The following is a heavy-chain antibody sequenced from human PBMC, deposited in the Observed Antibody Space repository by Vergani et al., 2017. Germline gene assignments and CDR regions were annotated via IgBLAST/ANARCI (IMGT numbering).Heavy chain of an antibody. CDR3: ARDHWANFDY. Sequence: EVQLLESGGSLKQPGGSVRLSCAASGFNFSGYIMNWVRQAPGKGLEWVSYISTGSAGSETIFYADSVKGRFTVSRDNAKNSLYLQMNSLRAEDTAVYYCARDHWANFDYWGQGTLVTVSS. V-gene: IGHV3-48*01. CDR1: GFNFSGYI. J-gene: IGHJ4*02. D-gene: IGHD3-16*01. CDR2: ISTGSAGSETI.